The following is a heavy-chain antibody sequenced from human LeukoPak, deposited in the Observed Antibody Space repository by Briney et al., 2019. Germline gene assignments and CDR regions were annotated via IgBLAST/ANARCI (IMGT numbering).Heavy chain of an antibody. CDR3: ARVPGAFDY. CDR1: GLTFSSYW. CDR2: VKQDGSEK. J-gene: IGHJ4*02. V-gene: IGHV3-7*01. Sequence: GGSLRLSCAASGLTFSSYWMSWVRQAPGKGLEWVANVKQDGSEKYYVDSVKGRFTISRDNAKNSLYLQMNSLRAEDTAVYYCARVPGAFDYWGQGTLVTVSS. D-gene: IGHD3-10*01.